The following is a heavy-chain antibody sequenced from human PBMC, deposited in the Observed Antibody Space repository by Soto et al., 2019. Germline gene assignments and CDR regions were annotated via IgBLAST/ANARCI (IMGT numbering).Heavy chain of an antibody. CDR3: AGSNDYGDYVGMDV. J-gene: IGHJ6*02. D-gene: IGHD4-17*01. Sequence: PGESLKISCKGSGYSFTSYWISWVRQMPGKGLEWMGKIDPSDSYTNYSPSFQGHVTISADKSISTAYLQWSSLKASDTAMYYYAGSNDYGDYVGMDVWGQGTTVTVSS. CDR1: GYSFTSYW. V-gene: IGHV5-10-1*01. CDR2: IDPSDSYT.